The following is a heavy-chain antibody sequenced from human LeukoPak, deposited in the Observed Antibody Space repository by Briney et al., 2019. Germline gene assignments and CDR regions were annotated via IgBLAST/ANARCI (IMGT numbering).Heavy chain of an antibody. D-gene: IGHD5-12*01. CDR3: ARNLRQWLRFYYYMDV. V-gene: IGHV4-34*01. Sequence: PSETLSLTCAVYGGSFSGYYWSWIRQPPGKGLEWIGEINHSGSTNYNPSLKSRVTISVDTSKNQFSLKLSSVTAADTAVYYCARNLRQWLRFYYYMDVWGKGTTVTVSS. CDR2: INHSGST. J-gene: IGHJ6*03. CDR1: GGSFSGYY.